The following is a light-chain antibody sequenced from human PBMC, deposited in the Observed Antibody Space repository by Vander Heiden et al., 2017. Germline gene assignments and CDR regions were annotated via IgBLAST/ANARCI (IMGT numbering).Light chain of an antibody. CDR2: GAS. CDR1: PGVSSSY. J-gene: IGKJ2*01. CDR3: QQYGSSPPDT. Sequence: EIVLTQSPGTLSLSPGERATLSCSASPGVSSSYLAWYQQKPGQAPRLLSYGASSRATGIPDRFSGSGSGTDFTLTISRLEPEDFAVYDCQQYGSSPPDTCGQGTKLEIK. V-gene: IGKV3-20*01.